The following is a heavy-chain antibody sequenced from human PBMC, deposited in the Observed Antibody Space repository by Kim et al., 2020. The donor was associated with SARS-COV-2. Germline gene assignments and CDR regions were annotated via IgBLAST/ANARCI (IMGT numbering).Heavy chain of an antibody. J-gene: IGHJ4*02. CDR2: IYYSGST. V-gene: IGHV4-39*01. CDR3: AGPSLEMVRGVIWGQRVNYFDY. CDR1: GGSISSSSYY. D-gene: IGHD3-10*01. Sequence: SETLSLTCTVSGGSISSSSYYWGWIRQPPGKGLEWIGSIYYSGSTYYNTSLKSRVTISVDTSKNQFSLKLSSVTAADTAVYYCAGPSLEMVRGVIWGQRVNYFDYWGQGTLVTVSS.